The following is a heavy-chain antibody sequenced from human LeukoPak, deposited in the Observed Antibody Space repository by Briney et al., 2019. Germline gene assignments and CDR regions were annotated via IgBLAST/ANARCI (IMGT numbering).Heavy chain of an antibody. D-gene: IGHD4/OR15-4a*01. CDR3: ARVETSRGAAHVYYMDV. J-gene: IGHJ6*03. Sequence: SVKVTCKASGGTFSSYAISWVRQAPGQGLEWMGGIIPIFGTANYAQKFQGRVTITADESTSTAYMELSSLRSEDTAVYYCARVETSRGAAHVYYMDVWGKGTTVTVSS. CDR1: GGTFSSYA. V-gene: IGHV1-69*13. CDR2: IIPIFGTA.